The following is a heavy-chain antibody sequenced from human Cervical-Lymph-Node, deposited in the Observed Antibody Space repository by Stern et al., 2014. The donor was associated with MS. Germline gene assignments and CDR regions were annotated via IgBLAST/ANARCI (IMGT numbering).Heavy chain of an antibody. V-gene: IGHV3-15*01. CDR1: GFTFPYTS. Sequence: EVQLVESGGGFVKPGGSLRLSCAASGFTFPYTSLSWVRQAPGKGLEWVGRVKGRKDGGAADYAAFVKDRVTISRDDSRSTLYLQINGLEIEDTAMYYCTALRKYWGQGTLLIVSS. D-gene: IGHD6-6*01. CDR2: VKGRKDGGAA. J-gene: IGHJ4*02. CDR3: TALRKY.